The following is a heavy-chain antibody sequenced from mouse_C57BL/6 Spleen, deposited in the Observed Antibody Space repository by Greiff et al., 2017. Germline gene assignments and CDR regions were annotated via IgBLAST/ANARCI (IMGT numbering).Heavy chain of an antibody. J-gene: IGHJ2*01. Sequence: VQVVESGPELVKPGASVKISCKASGYAFSSSWMNWVKQRPGKGLEWIGRIYPGDGDTNYNGKFKGKATLTADKSSSTAYMQLSSLTSEDSAVYFCAREGGDEGYYFDYWGQGTTLTVSS. D-gene: IGHD3-3*01. V-gene: IGHV1-82*01. CDR3: AREGGDEGYYFDY. CDR2: IYPGDGDT. CDR1: GYAFSSSW.